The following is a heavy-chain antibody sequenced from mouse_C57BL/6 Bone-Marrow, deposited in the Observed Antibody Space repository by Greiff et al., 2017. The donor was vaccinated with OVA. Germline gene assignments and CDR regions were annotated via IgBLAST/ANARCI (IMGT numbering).Heavy chain of an antibody. CDR3: ARPRIYYDYARFAY. J-gene: IGHJ3*01. CDR2: ISSGSSTT. V-gene: IGHV5-17*01. Sequence: EVKLMESGGGLVKPGGSLKLSCAASGFTFSDYGMHWVRQAPEKGLEWVAYISSGSSTTYYADTVKGRFTISRDNAKNTLFLQMTSLRSEDTAMYYCARPRIYYDYARFAYWGQGTLVTVSA. CDR1: GFTFSDYG. D-gene: IGHD2-4*01.